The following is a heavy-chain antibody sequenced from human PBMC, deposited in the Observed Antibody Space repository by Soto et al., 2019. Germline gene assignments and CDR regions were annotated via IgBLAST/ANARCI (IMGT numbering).Heavy chain of an antibody. CDR3: VRGGEYSGYPFDY. V-gene: IGHV3-72*01. CDR2: TRKKPNKKTS. Sequence: GGSLRLSCAASGFTFSDHYMDWVRQAPGKGLEWVGRTRKKPNKKTSGYAASVKGRFTISRDDSKNSLYLQMNSLKTEDTAVYYCVRGGEYSGYPFDYWGQGTLVTVSS. CDR1: GFTFSDHY. D-gene: IGHD5-12*01. J-gene: IGHJ4*02.